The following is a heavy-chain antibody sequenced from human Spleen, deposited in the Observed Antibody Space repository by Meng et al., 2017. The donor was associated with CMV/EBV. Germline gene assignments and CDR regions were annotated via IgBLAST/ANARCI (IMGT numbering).Heavy chain of an antibody. J-gene: IGHJ2*01. CDR3: ARRRRGSKTGWYFDI. CDR1: GYSFSNYW. CDR2: IYPGDSDT. Sequence: GEYLKISWKGSGYSFSNYWIGWVRQMPGKGLEWMGIIYPGDSDTRYSPSFQGQVTISADKSISTAYLQWSSLKASDTAMYYCARRRRGSKTGWYFDIWGRGTLVTVSS. V-gene: IGHV5-51*01. D-gene: IGHD3-10*01.